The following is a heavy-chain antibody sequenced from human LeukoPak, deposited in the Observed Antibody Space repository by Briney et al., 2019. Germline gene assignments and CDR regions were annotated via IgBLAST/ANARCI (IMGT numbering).Heavy chain of an antibody. J-gene: IGHJ4*02. CDR3: ARDAGPLRFLEWFPTNY. CDR2: INPNSGGT. D-gene: IGHD3-3*01. Sequence: GASVKVSCKASGYTFTGYYMHWVRQAPGQGLEWMGWINPNSGGTNYAQKFQGRVTMTRDTSISTAYMELSRLRSDDTAVYYCARDAGPLRFLEWFPTNYWGQGTLVTVSS. CDR1: GYTFTGYY. V-gene: IGHV1-2*02.